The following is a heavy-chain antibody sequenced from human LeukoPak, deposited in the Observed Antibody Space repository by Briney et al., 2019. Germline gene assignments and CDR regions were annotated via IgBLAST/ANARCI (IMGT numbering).Heavy chain of an antibody. Sequence: ASVKVSCKASGGTFSSYAISWVRQAPGQRLEWMGWINAGNGNTKYSQKFQGRVTITRDTSASTAYMELSSLRSEDTAVYYCARYNYGSGSYAYWGQGTLVTVSS. CDR3: ARYNYGSGSYAY. D-gene: IGHD3-10*01. CDR2: INAGNGNT. V-gene: IGHV1-3*01. CDR1: GGTFSSYA. J-gene: IGHJ4*02.